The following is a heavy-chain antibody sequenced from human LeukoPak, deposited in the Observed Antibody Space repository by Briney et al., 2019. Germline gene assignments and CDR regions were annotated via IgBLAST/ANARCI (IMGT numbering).Heavy chain of an antibody. D-gene: IGHD6-13*01. Sequence: GGSLRLSCAASGFTLSSYDMHWVRQATGKGLEWVSAIGTAGDTYYPGSVKGRFTISRENAKNSLYLQMNSLRAGDTAVYYCARGVAAAGTGVGWFDPWGQGTLVTVSS. CDR2: IGTAGDT. CDR3: ARGVAAAGTGVGWFDP. J-gene: IGHJ5*02. CDR1: GFTLSSYD. V-gene: IGHV3-13*01.